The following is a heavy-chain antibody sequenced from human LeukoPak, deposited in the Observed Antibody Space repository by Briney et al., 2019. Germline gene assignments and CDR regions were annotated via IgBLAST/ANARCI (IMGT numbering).Heavy chain of an antibody. CDR2: ISSSSSYI. V-gene: IGHV3-21*01. D-gene: IGHD1-26*01. J-gene: IGHJ4*02. Sequence: GGSLRLSCAASGFTFSSYSMNWVRQAPGKGLEWVSSISSSSSYIYYADSVKGRFTISRDNAKNSLYLQMNSLRAEDTAVYYCARDGMMGPSFDYWGQGTLVTVSS. CDR3: ARDGMMGPSFDY. CDR1: GFTFSSYS.